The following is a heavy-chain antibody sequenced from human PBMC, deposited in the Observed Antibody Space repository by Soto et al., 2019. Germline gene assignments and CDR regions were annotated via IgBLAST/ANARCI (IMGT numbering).Heavy chain of an antibody. Sequence: SETLSLTCAVSGTYVTSFSWIWVRQPPGRGLEWVGRIYIRGSPNYNPSLEGRITMSIDTSKNEVSLKLRSVTAADTAIYFCAGNPYVRGNYFFFDPWGRGSLVTVSS. CDR1: GTYVTSFS. D-gene: IGHD3-10*02. CDR2: IYIRGSP. CDR3: AGNPYVRGNYFFFDP. V-gene: IGHV4-4*07. J-gene: IGHJ5*02.